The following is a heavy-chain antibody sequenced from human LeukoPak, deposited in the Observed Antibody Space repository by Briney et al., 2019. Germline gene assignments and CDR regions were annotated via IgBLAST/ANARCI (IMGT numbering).Heavy chain of an antibody. CDR3: AREGRCGGDCYYDY. D-gene: IGHD2-21*02. Sequence: GGSLRLSCAASGFTFRNYGMHWVRQAPGKGLEWVAVIWYDGSNKYYADSVKGRFTISRDNSKNTLYLQMNSLRAEDTAVYYCAREGRCGGDCYYDYWGQGTLVTVSS. CDR1: GFTFRNYG. CDR2: IWYDGSNK. J-gene: IGHJ4*02. V-gene: IGHV3-33*08.